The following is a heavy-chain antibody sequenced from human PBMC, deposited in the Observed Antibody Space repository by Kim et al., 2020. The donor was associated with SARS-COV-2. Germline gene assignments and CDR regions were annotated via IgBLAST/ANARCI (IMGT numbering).Heavy chain of an antibody. D-gene: IGHD3-22*01. CDR3: TTYYYDSGHYYGAFDI. Sequence: GGSLRLSCAASGFIFTNAWMSWVRQAPGKGLEWVGRIKSKTDGGTIEYAAPVKGRFTISRDDSGNTLYLQMNSLKTEDTAVYYCTTYYYDSGHYYGAFDIWGQGTMVTVSS. V-gene: IGHV3-15*01. CDR1: GFIFTNAW. J-gene: IGHJ3*02. CDR2: IKSKTDGGTI.